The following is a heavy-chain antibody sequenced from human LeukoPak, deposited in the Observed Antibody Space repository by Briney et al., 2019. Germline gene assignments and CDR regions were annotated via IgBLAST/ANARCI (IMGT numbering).Heavy chain of an antibody. D-gene: IGHD4-17*01. CDR1: GLTFSSYA. V-gene: IGHV4-59*01. Sequence: GSLRLSCAASGLTFSSYAMSWIRQPPGKGLEWIGYIYYSGSTNYNPSLKSRVTISVDTSKNQFSLKLSSVTAADTAVYYCAREIGDYGDYGDWFDPWGQGTLVTVSS. CDR2: IYYSGST. J-gene: IGHJ5*02. CDR3: AREIGDYGDYGDWFDP.